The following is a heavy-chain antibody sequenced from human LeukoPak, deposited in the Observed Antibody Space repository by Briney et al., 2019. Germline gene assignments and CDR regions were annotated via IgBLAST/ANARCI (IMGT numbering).Heavy chain of an antibody. V-gene: IGHV4-38-2*01. CDR2: IHHSGST. CDR3: ARGGYYYDSSGPYYFDY. CDR1: GYSINSGHY. J-gene: IGHJ4*02. D-gene: IGHD3-22*01. Sequence: SETLSLTCAVSGYSINSGHYWGWIRQPPGKGLEWIGSIHHSGSTNYNPSLKSRVTMSVDTSKNQFSLKLSSVTAADTAVYYCARGGYYYDSSGPYYFDYWGQGTLVTVSS.